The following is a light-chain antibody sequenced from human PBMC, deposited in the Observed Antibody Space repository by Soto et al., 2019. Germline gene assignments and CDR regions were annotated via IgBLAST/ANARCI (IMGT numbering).Light chain of an antibody. Sequence: QSVMTQPSSEYAAAGQKVIISCSGGSSNIGAAYDVHWYQDLPGTAPILLIYGNSNLPSGVHYRFSGSKSGTSASLAITGLQAEDEADYYCQSSGSNVSRFYVFSGGSKVTV. CDR2: GNS. CDR1: SSNIGAAYD. CDR3: QSSGSNVSRFYV. J-gene: IGLJ1*01. V-gene: IGLV1-40*01.